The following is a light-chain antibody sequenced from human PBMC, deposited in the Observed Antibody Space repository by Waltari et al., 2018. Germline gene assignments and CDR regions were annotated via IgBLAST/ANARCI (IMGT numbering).Light chain of an antibody. Sequence: QLVLPQSPSASASLGASVKLTCTLSSGHTPNTIAWLQQKPEKGPRYLMKVNSDGSHNKGVEIPDRFSGSSSGAERYLTISSLQSEDEADYYCQTGGHGTWVFGGGTRLTVL. V-gene: IGLV4-69*01. CDR3: QTGGHGTWV. CDR1: SGHTPNT. J-gene: IGLJ3*02. CDR2: VNSDGSH.